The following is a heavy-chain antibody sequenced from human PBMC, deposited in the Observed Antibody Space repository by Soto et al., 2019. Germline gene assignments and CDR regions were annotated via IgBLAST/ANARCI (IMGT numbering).Heavy chain of an antibody. J-gene: IGHJ4*02. CDR1: GFTFSNYG. CDR2: ISYDGSYK. V-gene: IGHV3-30*18. CDR3: AKEGSSGWYGDY. D-gene: IGHD6-19*01. Sequence: QVQLVESGGGVVQPGRSVRLSCEASGFTFSNYGMHWVRQAPGKGLEWVAIISYDGSYKYYADSVKGRLSISRDNSKNTVYMQMNSLRPEDTAVYYCAKEGSSGWYGDYWGQGTLVTVSS.